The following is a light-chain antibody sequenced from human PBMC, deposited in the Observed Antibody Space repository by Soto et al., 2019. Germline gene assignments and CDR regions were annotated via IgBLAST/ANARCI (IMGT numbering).Light chain of an antibody. J-gene: IGKJ1*01. CDR1: QSVTNN. CDR2: GAS. CDR3: QQYNNWPRT. Sequence: IVMTQSPDTLSVSTGERATLSCRASQSVTNNLAWYQQKPGQAPRLLIYGASTRTIAIPARFSGSGSGTDFTLTISSLQSEDFAVYYCQQYNNWPRTFGQGTKVDIK. V-gene: IGKV3-15*01.